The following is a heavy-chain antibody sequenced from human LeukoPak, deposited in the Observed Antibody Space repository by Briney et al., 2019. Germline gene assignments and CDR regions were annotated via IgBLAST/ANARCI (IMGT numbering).Heavy chain of an antibody. CDR2: ISSSSSYI. CDR1: GFTFSSYS. CDR3: ARDPRLSGTPPYYYYGMDV. J-gene: IGHJ6*02. D-gene: IGHD6-13*01. V-gene: IGHV3-21*01. Sequence: KPGGSLRLSCAASGFTFSSYSMNWVRQAPGKGLEWVSSISSSSSYIYYADSVKGRFTISRDNAKNSLYLQMNSLRAEDTAVYYCARDPRLSGTPPYYYYGMDVWGQGTTVTVSS.